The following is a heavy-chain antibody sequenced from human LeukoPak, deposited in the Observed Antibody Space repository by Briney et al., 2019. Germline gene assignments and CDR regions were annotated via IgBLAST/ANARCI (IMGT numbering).Heavy chain of an antibody. D-gene: IGHD6-13*01. J-gene: IGHJ4*02. V-gene: IGHV4-59*08. CDR3: ARQRVAAAGTLDY. Sequence: SETLSLTCTVSGGSISGYYWSWIRQPPGRGLEWIGYIYYSGSTNYNPSLKSRVTISVDTSKNQFSLKLSSVTAADTAVYYCARQRVAAAGTLDYWGQGTLVTVSS. CDR2: IYYSGST. CDR1: GGSISGYY.